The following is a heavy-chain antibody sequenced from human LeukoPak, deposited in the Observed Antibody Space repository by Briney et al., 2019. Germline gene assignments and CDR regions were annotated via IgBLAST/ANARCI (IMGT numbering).Heavy chain of an antibody. CDR1: GGSISSSNW. CDR2: IYHSGST. D-gene: IGHD6-13*01. V-gene: IGHV4-4*02. Sequence: PSGTLSLTCAVSGGSISSSNWWSWVRQPPVKGLEWIGEIYHSGSTNYNPSLKSRVTISVDKSKNQFSLKLSSVTAADTAVYYCARSVGSSWYGGFDPWGQGTLVTVSS. CDR3: ARSVGSSWYGGFDP. J-gene: IGHJ5*02.